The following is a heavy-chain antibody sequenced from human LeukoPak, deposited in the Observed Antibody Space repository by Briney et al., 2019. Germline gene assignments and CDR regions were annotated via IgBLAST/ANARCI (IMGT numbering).Heavy chain of an antibody. Sequence: SETLSLTCAVYGGSFSGYYWSWIRQPPGKGLEWIGEINHSGSTNYNPSLKSRVTISVDTSKNQFSLKLSSVTAADTAVYYCARDGVAAALDYWGQGTLVTLSS. D-gene: IGHD6-13*01. CDR2: INHSGST. CDR3: ARDGVAAALDY. V-gene: IGHV4-34*01. J-gene: IGHJ4*02. CDR1: GGSFSGYY.